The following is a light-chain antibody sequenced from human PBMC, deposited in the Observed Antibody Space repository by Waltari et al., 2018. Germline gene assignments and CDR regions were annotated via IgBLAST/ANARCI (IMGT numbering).Light chain of an antibody. CDR2: GAS. Sequence: EIVMTQSPATLSVSPGERATLSCRASQSIGSNLAWYQQKPGQAPRLLIYGASTRATGIPATFSGSGSETEFTLTISSLQSEDFALYYCQQYNNWPYTFGQGTKLEIK. CDR3: QQYNNWPYT. CDR1: QSIGSN. J-gene: IGKJ2*01. V-gene: IGKV3-15*01.